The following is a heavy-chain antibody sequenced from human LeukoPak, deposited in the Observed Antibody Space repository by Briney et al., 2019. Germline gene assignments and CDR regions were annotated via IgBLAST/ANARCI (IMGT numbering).Heavy chain of an antibody. CDR1: GGSISSSNYY. D-gene: IGHD5-12*01. Sequence: SETLSLTCTVSGGSISSSNYYWGWIRQPPGKGLEWIGSIYYSGSTYYNPSLKSRVTISVDTSKNQFSLKLSSVTAADTAVYYCARRRIVATIDYWGQGTLVTVS. V-gene: IGHV4-39*01. CDR3: ARRRIVATIDY. J-gene: IGHJ4*02. CDR2: IYYSGST.